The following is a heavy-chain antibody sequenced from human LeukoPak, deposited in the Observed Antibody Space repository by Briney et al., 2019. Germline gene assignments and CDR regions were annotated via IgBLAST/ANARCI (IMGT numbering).Heavy chain of an antibody. V-gene: IGHV3-30*02. Sequence: GGSLRLSCAASGFIFSSYGMHWVRQAPGKGLEWVAFIRYDGSNKYYADSVKGRFTISRDNSKNTLYLQMNSLRAEDTAVYYCAKNMVRGVMSYAFDIWGQGTMVTVSS. CDR2: IRYDGSNK. CDR1: GFIFSSYG. CDR3: AKNMVRGVMSYAFDI. J-gene: IGHJ3*02. D-gene: IGHD3-10*01.